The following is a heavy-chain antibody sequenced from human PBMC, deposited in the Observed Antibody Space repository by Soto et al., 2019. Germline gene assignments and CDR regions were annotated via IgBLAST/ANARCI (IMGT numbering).Heavy chain of an antibody. CDR2: ISGSGGST. D-gene: IGHD3-10*01. Sequence: EVQLLESGGGLVQPGGSLRLSCAASGFTFSSYAMSWVRQAPGKGLEWVSAISGSGGSTYYADSVKGRFTISRDNSKNTLYLQMKSLRAEDTAVYYCAKETYYYGSGSYGYGMYVWGQGTTVTVYS. CDR3: AKETYYYGSGSYGYGMYV. J-gene: IGHJ6*02. CDR1: GFTFSSYA. V-gene: IGHV3-23*01.